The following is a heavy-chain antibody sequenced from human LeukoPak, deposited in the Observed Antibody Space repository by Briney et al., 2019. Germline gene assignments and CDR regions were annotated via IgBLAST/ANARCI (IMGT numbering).Heavy chain of an antibody. CDR3: ARGGWYPESFQH. D-gene: IGHD6-19*01. CDR1: ADSISTFSSYY. J-gene: IGHJ1*01. V-gene: IGHV4-61*01. CDR2: LYHSERT. Sequence: SETLSLTCTVSADSISTFSSYYWSWIRQPPGKGLEWIGSLYHSERTNYNPSLRSRVTISVDMSKSQLCLKLSSVTAADTAVYYCARGGWYPESFQHWGQGALVTVSS.